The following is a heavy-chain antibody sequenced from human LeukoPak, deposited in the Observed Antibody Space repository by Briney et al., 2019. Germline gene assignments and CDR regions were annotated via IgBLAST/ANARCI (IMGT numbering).Heavy chain of an antibody. D-gene: IGHD3-22*01. CDR1: GYTFTGYY. V-gene: IGHV1-2*02. J-gene: IGHJ6*03. Sequence: GASVKVSCKASGYTFTGYYMHWVRQAPGQGLEWMGWINPNSGGTNYAQKFQGRVTMTRDASISTAYMELSRLRSDDTAVYYCARRGVGYYDSSGYYPRYYYYYMDVWGKGTTVTISS. CDR3: ARRGVGYYDSSGYYPRYYYYYMDV. CDR2: INPNSGGT.